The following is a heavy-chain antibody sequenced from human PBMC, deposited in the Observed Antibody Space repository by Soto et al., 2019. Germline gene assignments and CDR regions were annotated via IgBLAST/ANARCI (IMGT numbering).Heavy chain of an antibody. CDR2: IYYSGST. J-gene: IGHJ5*02. D-gene: IGHD3-22*01. CDR3: AREYYYDSSEENWFDP. CDR1: GGSISSYY. V-gene: IGHV4-59*01. Sequence: PSETLSLTCTVSGGSISSYYWSWIRQPPGKGLEWIGYIYYSGSTNYNPSLKSRVTISVDTSKNQFSLKLSSATAADTAVYYCAREYYYDSSEENWFDPWGQGTLVTVSS.